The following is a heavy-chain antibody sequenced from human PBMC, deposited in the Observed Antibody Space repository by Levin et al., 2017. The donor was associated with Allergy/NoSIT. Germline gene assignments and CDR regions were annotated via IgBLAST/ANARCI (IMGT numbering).Heavy chain of an antibody. CDR3: ARQLGNFWSGYNYFDY. J-gene: IGHJ4*02. D-gene: IGHD3-3*01. CDR2: ISSTGSTI. CDR1: GFTFSSYE. V-gene: IGHV3-48*03. Sequence: SCAASGFTFSSYEMNWVRRAPGKGLEWVSYISSTGSTIYSADSVKGRFTISRDNAKNSLYLHMNSLRAEDTAVYYCARQLGNFWSGYNYFDYWGQGTQVTVSS.